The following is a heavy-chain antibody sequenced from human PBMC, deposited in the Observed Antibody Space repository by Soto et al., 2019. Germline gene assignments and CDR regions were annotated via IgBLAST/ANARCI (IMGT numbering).Heavy chain of an antibody. CDR1: GFTFRSYG. V-gene: IGHV3-30*18. D-gene: IGHD2-15*01. CDR3: GKDTLDCSGGDCPLYYYYGMDV. CDR2: ISNDGSNK. J-gene: IGHJ6*02. Sequence: QVQLVESGGGVVQPGTSLRLSCAASGFTFRSYGMHWVRQAPGKGLEWLAVISNDGSNKYLADSVKGQLALSRDNSRNTLYLQINSLRVEDTAVYYCGKDTLDCSGGDCPLYYYYGMDVWGQGTTVTVSS.